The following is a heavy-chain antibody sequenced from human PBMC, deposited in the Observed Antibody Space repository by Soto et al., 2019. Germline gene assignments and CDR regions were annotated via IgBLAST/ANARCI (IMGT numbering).Heavy chain of an antibody. V-gene: IGHV4-59*06. CDR2: ISYSGST. D-gene: IGHD3-10*01. Sequence: PSETLSLTCTVSGGSLSSYYWNWIRQPPGKGLEWIGSISYSGSTYYNPSLKSRVTISVDTSKNQFSLKLTSVTAADTAVYYCARSVTPWGQGTLVTVSS. CDR1: GGSLSSYY. CDR3: ARSVTP. J-gene: IGHJ5*02.